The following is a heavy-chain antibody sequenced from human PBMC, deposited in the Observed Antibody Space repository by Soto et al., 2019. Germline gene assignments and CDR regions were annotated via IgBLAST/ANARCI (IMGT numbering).Heavy chain of an antibody. D-gene: IGHD3-22*01. CDR2: ISGSGGST. CDR3: ARDQLYYNDISGRPLNAFDV. V-gene: IGHV3-23*01. Sequence: GWSLRLSCAASGFTFSSDAMSWVRQAPGKGLEWVSAISGSGGSTYYADSVKGRFTISRDNAKNSLYLQMNRLRAEDTAVYYCARDQLYYNDISGRPLNAFDVWGQGTMVTVSS. J-gene: IGHJ3*01. CDR1: GFTFSSDA.